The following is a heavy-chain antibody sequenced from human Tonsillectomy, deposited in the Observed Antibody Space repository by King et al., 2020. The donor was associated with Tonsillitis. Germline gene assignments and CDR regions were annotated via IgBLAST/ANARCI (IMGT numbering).Heavy chain of an antibody. V-gene: IGHV4-59*01. J-gene: IGHJ2*01. CDR3: ASASGYIAASGFSIQRNWYFDL. D-gene: IGHD6-13*01. Sequence: VQLQESGPGLVKPSETLSLTCTVSGGSISNYYWSWIRQPPGKGLEWIGYIYYSGSTNYTPSLKSRVTISVDTSKNQFSLTLSSVTAADTAVYYCASASGYIAASGFSIQRNWYFDLWGRGTLVTVSS. CDR2: IYYSGST. CDR1: GGSISNYY.